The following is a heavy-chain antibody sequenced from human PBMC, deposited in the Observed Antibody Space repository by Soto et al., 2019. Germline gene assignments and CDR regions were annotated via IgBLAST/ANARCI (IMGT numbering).Heavy chain of an antibody. V-gene: IGHV4-59*01. CDR2: IYYSGST. CDR3: ARDTRDGDYGLLGY. Sequence: QVQLQESGPGLVKPSETLSLTCTVSGGSISSYYWSWIRQPPGKGLEWIGYIYYSGSTNYNPSLKSRVTISVDTSKNQFSLKLSSVTAADTAVYYCARDTRDGDYGLLGYWGQGTLVTVSS. D-gene: IGHD4-17*01. CDR1: GGSISSYY. J-gene: IGHJ4*02.